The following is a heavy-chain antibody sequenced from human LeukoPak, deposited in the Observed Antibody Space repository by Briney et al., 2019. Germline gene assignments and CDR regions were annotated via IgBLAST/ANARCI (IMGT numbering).Heavy chain of an antibody. CDR3: ARQPCSEEYYYDSSGYYAGCWYFDL. J-gene: IGHJ2*01. V-gene: IGHV4-4*07. Sequence: PSETLSLTCTISGGSISSYYWSWIRQPAGKGLEWIGRIYTSGSTNYNPPLKSRVTISVDTSKNQFSLKLSSVTAADTAVYYCARQPCSEEYYYDSSGYYAGCWYFDLWGRGTLVTVSS. CDR1: GGSISSYY. D-gene: IGHD3-22*01. CDR2: IYTSGST.